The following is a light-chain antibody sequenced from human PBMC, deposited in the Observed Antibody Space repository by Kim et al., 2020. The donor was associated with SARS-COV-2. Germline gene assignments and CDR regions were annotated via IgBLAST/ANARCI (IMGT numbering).Light chain of an antibody. V-gene: IGLV2-14*03. CDR2: DVH. J-gene: IGLJ1*01. CDR3: SSWASTTSYV. CDR1: RLDVGGYNY. Sequence: GQSITIPCPGTRLDVGGYNYVSWYQQHPGKAPKLMIYDVHNRPTGVSARFSGSKSGNTASLTISGLQAEDEADYYCSSWASTTSYVFGTGTTVTVL.